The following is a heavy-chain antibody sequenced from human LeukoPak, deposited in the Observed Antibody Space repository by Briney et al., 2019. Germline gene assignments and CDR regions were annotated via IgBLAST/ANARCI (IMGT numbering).Heavy chain of an antibody. V-gene: IGHV4-39*07. J-gene: IGHJ4*02. D-gene: IGHD7-27*01. CDR2: IYYSGST. CDR1: GVSISNNNYY. CDR3: ASRKLGNDY. Sequence: SETLSLTCTVSGVSISNNNYYWGGLRQPPGKALEWIGSIYYSGSTYYHPSLKSRLTITVDTSKNQFSLNLSSVTAADTAVYYCASRKLGNDYWGQGTLVTVSS.